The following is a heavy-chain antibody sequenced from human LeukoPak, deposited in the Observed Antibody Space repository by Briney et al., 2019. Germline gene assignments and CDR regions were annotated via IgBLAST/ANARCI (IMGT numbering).Heavy chain of an antibody. D-gene: IGHD3-10*01. CDR1: SGSISSSSYC. CDR2: IFYSGST. Sequence: KTSETLSLTCTVSSGSISSSSYCWAWIRQPPGKGLEWFGTIFYSGSTYYNPSLKSRVTISVDTSKNQFSLKLTSVTAADTAVYYCARHYYSGSGTYRPLDPWGQGTLVTVSS. CDR3: ARHYYSGSGTYRPLDP. V-gene: IGHV4-39*01. J-gene: IGHJ5*02.